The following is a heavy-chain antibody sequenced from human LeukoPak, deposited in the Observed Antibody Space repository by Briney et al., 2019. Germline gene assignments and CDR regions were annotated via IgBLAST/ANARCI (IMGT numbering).Heavy chain of an antibody. CDR1: GLTFRNYG. J-gene: IGHJ4*02. Sequence: GGSLRLSCAASGLTFRNYGMHWVRQAPGKGLEWVAIIWNDGRTNYYADSVKARFTISRDNSKNTLYLQMNSLRLEATAVYYCATDGAHKSLDQWGQGTLVTVSS. CDR2: IWNDGRTN. V-gene: IGHV3-33*01. CDR3: ATDGAHKSLDQ. D-gene: IGHD3-16*01.